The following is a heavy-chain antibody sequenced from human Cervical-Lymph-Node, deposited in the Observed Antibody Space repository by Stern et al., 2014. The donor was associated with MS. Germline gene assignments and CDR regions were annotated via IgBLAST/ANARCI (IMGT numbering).Heavy chain of an antibody. CDR3: ARDQRGITIFGVVTDYYYLGMDV. CDR2: VNPNNGGT. D-gene: IGHD3-3*01. V-gene: IGHV1-2*02. Sequence: VQLVGSGAEVKKPGASVKVSCKTYGYIFTGYYIHWVRQAPGQGLEWMAWVNPNNGGTKYAQKFQGRVTMSRDTSISTAYVELSSLTSDDTAVYYCARDQRGITIFGVVTDYYYLGMDVWGQGTTVTVSS. J-gene: IGHJ6*02. CDR1: GYIFTGYY.